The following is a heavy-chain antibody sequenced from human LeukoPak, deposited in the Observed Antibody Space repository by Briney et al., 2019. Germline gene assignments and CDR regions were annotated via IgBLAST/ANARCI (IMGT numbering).Heavy chain of an antibody. V-gene: IGHV3-30*02. CDR2: IRYDGSNK. CDR1: GFTFSSYG. Sequence: PGGSLRLSCAASGFTFSSYGMHWVRQAPGKGMEWVAFIRYDGSNKYYADSVNGRFTNSRDNSKNTLYLQMHSLRAEDTAAYYCAKEGYSSGWQRRDAFDIWGQGTMDTVSS. CDR3: AKEGYSSGWQRRDAFDI. D-gene: IGHD6-19*01. J-gene: IGHJ3*02.